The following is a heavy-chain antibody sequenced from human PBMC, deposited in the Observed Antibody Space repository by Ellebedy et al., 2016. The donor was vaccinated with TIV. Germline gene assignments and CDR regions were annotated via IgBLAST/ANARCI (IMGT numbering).Heavy chain of an antibody. J-gene: IGHJ4*02. Sequence: GGSLRLXXAASGFTFSSYAMSWVRQAPGKGLEWVANIKQDGSEKYYVDSVKGRFTISRDNAKNSLYLQMNSLRAEDTAVYYCAKGPRDISDYWGQGTLVTVSS. CDR2: IKQDGSEK. CDR1: GFTFSSYA. CDR3: AKGPRDISDY. V-gene: IGHV3-7*01. D-gene: IGHD2-15*01.